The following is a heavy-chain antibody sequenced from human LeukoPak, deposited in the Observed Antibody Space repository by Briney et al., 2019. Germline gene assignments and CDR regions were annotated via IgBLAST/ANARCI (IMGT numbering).Heavy chain of an antibody. CDR3: ATDRGTTVVSKYYYCYGMDV. CDR1: GYTLTELS. V-gene: IGHV1-24*01. CDR2: FDPEDGET. D-gene: IGHD4-23*01. J-gene: IGHJ6*02. Sequence: EASVKVSCKVSGYTLTELSMHWVRQAPGKGLEWMGGFDPEDGETINAQKFQGRVTMTEDTSTDTAYMELSSLRSEDTAVYYCATDRGTTVVSKYYYCYGMDVWGRGTTVTVSS.